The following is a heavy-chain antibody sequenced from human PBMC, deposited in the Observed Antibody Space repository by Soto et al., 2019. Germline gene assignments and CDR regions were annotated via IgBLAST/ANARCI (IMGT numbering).Heavy chain of an antibody. V-gene: IGHV3-9*01. J-gene: IGHJ5*01. Sequence: SLRLSCAASGFSFDGYAMNWVRQPPGKGLEWVSGISWNSGNIDYADSVKGRFTISRDNAKNSLYLQMNSLRAEDTALYYCVKASKYSSSQVSFDSWGQGSMVTVSS. CDR3: VKASKYSSSQVSFDS. CDR1: GFSFDGYA. D-gene: IGHD6-6*01. CDR2: ISWNSGNI.